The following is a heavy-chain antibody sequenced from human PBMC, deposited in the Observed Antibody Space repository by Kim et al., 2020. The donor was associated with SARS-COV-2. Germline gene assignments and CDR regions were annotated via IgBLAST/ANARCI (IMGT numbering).Heavy chain of an antibody. D-gene: IGHD3-10*01. J-gene: IGHJ4*02. CDR2: IIPIFGTA. Sequence: SVKVSCKASGGTFSSYAISWVRQAPGQGLEWMGGIIPIFGTANYAQKFHGRVTITADESTSTAYMELSSLRSEDTAVYYCARDLDSGGLYFDYWGQGTLVTVSS. CDR1: GGTFSSYA. V-gene: IGHV1-69*13. CDR3: ARDLDSGGLYFDY.